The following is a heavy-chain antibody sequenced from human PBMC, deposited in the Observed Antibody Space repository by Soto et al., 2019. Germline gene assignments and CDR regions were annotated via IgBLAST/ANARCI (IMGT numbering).Heavy chain of an antibody. CDR3: VKSRGSYFVFYGTDV. D-gene: IGHD1-26*01. CDR2: IDWNSGSI. V-gene: IGHV3-9*01. CDR1: GFRFDDYA. Sequence: VQVVESGGGLVQPGRSLRLSCVASGFRFDDYAMQWVRQTPGKGLEWVAGIDWNSGSIAYVDSVKGRFTISRDNARNSLYLEMKSLRREDTAVYHCVKSRGSYFVFYGTDVWGQGTTVTVSS. J-gene: IGHJ6*02.